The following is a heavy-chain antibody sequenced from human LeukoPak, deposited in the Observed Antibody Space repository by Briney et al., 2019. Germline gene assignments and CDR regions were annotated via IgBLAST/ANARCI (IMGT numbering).Heavy chain of an antibody. CDR1: GYTLTELS. CDR3: ATEGIHCTNGVCNGPHFDY. CDR2: FDPEDGET. V-gene: IGHV1-24*01. D-gene: IGHD2-8*01. J-gene: IGHJ4*02. Sequence: ASVKVSCKVSGYTLTELSMHWVRQAPGKGLEWMGGFDPEDGETIYAQKFQGRVTMTEDTSTDTAYMELSSLRSEDTAVYYCATEGIHCTNGVCNGPHFDYWGQGTLVTVSS.